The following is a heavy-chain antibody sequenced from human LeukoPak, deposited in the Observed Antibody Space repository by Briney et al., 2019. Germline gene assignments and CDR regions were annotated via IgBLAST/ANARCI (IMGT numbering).Heavy chain of an antibody. D-gene: IGHD2-2*01. V-gene: IGHV3-23*01. CDR2: ISGSGGST. Sequence: GGSLRLSCAASGFTFSSYAMSWVRQAPGKRLEWVSAISGSGGSTYYADSVKGRFTISRDNSKNTLYLQMNSLRAEDTAVYYCAKEGRYCSSTSCYVDYWGQGTLVTVSS. J-gene: IGHJ4*02. CDR3: AKEGRYCSSTSCYVDY. CDR1: GFTFSSYA.